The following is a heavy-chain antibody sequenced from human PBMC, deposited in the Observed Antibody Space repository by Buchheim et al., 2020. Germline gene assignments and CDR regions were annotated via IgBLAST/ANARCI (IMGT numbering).Heavy chain of an antibody. D-gene: IGHD3-22*01. J-gene: IGHJ4*02. CDR3: ARGSDYFDSSGDTYYFDY. CDR1: GGSISSGGYS. CDR2: IYHSGST. V-gene: IGHV4-30-2*01. Sequence: QLQLQESGSGLVKPSQTLSLTCAVSGGSISSGGYSWSWIRQPPGKGLEWIGYIYHSGSTYYNPSLKSRVTITVDRSRNQFSRRLSSVTAADTAVYYCARGSDYFDSSGDTYYFDYWGQGSL.